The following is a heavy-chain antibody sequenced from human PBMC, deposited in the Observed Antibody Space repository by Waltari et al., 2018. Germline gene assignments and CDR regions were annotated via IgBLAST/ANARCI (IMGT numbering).Heavy chain of an antibody. Sequence: QVQLVESGGGVVKPGRSLRLSCAASGFSFSSFGMHWVRRAPGKGLEWVAIIWYDGSEKYDADSVKGRFTISRDNSKNTVDLQMNSLRAEDTAVYYCAVTTGGYDGMGVWGQGTTVTVSS. CDR2: IWYDGSEK. D-gene: IGHD6-13*01. J-gene: IGHJ6*02. V-gene: IGHV3-33*01. CDR1: GFSFSSFG. CDR3: AVTTGGYDGMGV.